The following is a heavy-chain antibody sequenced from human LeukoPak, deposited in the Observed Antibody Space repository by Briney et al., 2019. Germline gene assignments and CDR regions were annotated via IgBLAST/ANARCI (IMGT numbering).Heavy chain of an antibody. J-gene: IGHJ1*01. CDR3: ARGGHIVVVTSGVLAEYFQH. V-gene: IGHV3-30-3*01. CDR1: GFSLSSYA. CDR2: ISYDGAKE. Sequence: GGSLRLSCAASGFSLSSYAMHWVRQAPGKGVEWVAIISYDGAKEYYGDSVKGRFTISRDNSKNTVYLQMNSLRAEDTAVYYCARGGHIVVVTSGVLAEYFQHWGQGTLVTVSS. D-gene: IGHD2-21*02.